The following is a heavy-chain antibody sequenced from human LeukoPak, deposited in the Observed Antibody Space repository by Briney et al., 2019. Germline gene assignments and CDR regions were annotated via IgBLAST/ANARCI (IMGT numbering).Heavy chain of an antibody. CDR2: IKQDGSEK. V-gene: IGHV3-7*03. D-gene: IGHD5-18*01. Sequence: PGGSLRLSCAASGFTFSSYWMSWDRQAPGKGLEWVANIKQDGSEKYYVDSVKGRFTISRDNAKNSLYLQMNSLRAEDTAVYYCARERDTAMVRSGAFDIWGQGTMVTVSS. CDR1: GFTFSSYW. CDR3: ARERDTAMVRSGAFDI. J-gene: IGHJ3*02.